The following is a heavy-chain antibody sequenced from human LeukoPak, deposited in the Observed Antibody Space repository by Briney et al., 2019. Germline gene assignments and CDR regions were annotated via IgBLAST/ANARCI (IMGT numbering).Heavy chain of an antibody. CDR3: AKRSEVDYGNFDY. V-gene: IGHV3-23*01. D-gene: IGHD4/OR15-4a*01. CDR1: GFTFCRYA. J-gene: IGHJ4*02. CDR2: LSCSGGST. Sequence: GGTLRLSCAASGFTFCRYAMSWDPQAPGKGLEGGLALSCSGGSTYYTDSVKVRITMSRDNFKNTLYRRRNSLRPEDTAVHYCAKRSEVDYGNFDYWGPGTLLTVSS.